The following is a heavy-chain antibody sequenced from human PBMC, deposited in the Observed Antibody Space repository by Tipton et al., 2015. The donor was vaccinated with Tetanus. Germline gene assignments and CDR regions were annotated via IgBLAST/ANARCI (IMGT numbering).Heavy chain of an antibody. CDR3: ARHQSGYFTPFDY. Sequence: GLVEPSETLSLTCTVSGGSIRGGTFYWGWIRQPPGKGLEWIGSIYESGGTYYIPSLKSRVTISVDTSKNQFSLNLNSMAAADTGVYYCARHQSGYFTPFDYWGQGNLVTVSS. CDR1: GGSIRGGTFY. V-gene: IGHV4-39*01. J-gene: IGHJ4*02. D-gene: IGHD3-3*01. CDR2: IYESGGT.